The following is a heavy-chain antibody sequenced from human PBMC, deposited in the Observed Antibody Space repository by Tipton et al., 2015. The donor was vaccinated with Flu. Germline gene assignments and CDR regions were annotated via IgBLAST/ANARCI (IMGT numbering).Heavy chain of an antibody. CDR1: GSAFSAYG. CDR2: IQYNGNNM. CDR3: ARHGGRSWRDGYFDY. J-gene: IGHJ4*02. V-gene: IGHV3-30*02. Sequence: GSLRLSCAASGSAFSAYGMHWFRQAPGQGLEWVTYIQYNGNNMYYADSVKGRFSISRDNSKNALYLQMNSLRPDDTAVYFCARHGGRSWRDGYFDYWGQGTLVTVSS. D-gene: IGHD6-13*01.